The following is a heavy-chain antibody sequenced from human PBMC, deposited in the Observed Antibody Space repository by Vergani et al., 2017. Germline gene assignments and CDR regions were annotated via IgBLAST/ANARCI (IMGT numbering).Heavy chain of an antibody. D-gene: IGHD6-19*01. J-gene: IGHJ4*02. CDR3: ANLFIAVAGSSTDY. CDR1: GFTFSNYA. Sequence: EVQLLESGGGLVQPGGSLRLSCAASGFTFSNYAMSWVRQAPGKGLEWVSALSGSGGSTYYADSVKGRFTISRDNSKNTLYLQMNSLRAEDTAVYYCANLFIAVAGSSTDYWGQGTLVTVSS. CDR2: LSGSGGST. V-gene: IGHV3-23*01.